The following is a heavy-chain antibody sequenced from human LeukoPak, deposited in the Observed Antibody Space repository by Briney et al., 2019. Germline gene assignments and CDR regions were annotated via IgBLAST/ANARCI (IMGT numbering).Heavy chain of an antibody. V-gene: IGHV3-43*01. CDR3: AKDGSTSLSYYYMDV. CDR1: GFTFDDYT. CDR2: ISWDGGST. J-gene: IGHJ6*03. Sequence: SGGSLRLSCAASGFTFDDYTMHWVRHAPGKGLEWVSLISWDGGSTYYADSVKGRFTISRDNSKNSLYLQMSSLRTEDTALYYCAKDGSTSLSYYYMDVWGKGTTVTVSS. D-gene: IGHD2-2*01.